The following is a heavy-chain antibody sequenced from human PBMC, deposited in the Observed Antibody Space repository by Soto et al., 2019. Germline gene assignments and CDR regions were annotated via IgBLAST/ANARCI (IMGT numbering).Heavy chain of an antibody. D-gene: IGHD3-10*01. CDR2: IFYFGST. J-gene: IGHJ4*02. V-gene: IGHV4-59*08. CDR1: GGSISSYY. Sequence: SETLSLTCTVSGGSISSYYWSWIRQTPGKGLEWIGYIFYFGSTNYNPSLKSRVTISVDTSKNQFSLNLSSVTAADTAVYYCARNMAYWGQGTLVTVSS. CDR3: ARNMAY.